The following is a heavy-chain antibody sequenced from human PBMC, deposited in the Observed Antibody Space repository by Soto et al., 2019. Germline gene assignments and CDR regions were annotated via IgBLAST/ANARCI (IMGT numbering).Heavy chain of an antibody. V-gene: IGHV5-51*01. D-gene: IGHD2-2*03. CDR3: ARIIGYCRNNDCSWTFDI. J-gene: IGHJ3*02. CDR2: FYPGDSTS. CDR1: GYSFISYW. Sequence: PGESLKISCKTSGYSFISYWVAWVRQKPGKGLEWMGTFYPGDSTSTYSPSFQGQVTISVDKSISTAYLHLSSLKASDTAMYYCARIIGYCRNNDCSWTFDIWGQGTTATVSS.